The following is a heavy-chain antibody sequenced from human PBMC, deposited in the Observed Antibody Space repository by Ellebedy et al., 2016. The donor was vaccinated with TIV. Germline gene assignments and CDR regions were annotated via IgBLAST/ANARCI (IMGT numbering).Heavy chain of an antibody. V-gene: IGHV1-46*01. CDR3: ARDLSGYSSGWSISDY. J-gene: IGHJ4*02. D-gene: IGHD6-19*01. CDR1: GYTFTSYY. Sequence: ASVKVSXXASGYTFTSYYMHWVRQAPGQGLEWMGIINPSGGSTSYAQKFQGRVTMTRETSTSTVYMEPSSLRSDDTAVYYCARDLSGYSSGWSISDYWGQGTLVTVSS. CDR2: INPSGGST.